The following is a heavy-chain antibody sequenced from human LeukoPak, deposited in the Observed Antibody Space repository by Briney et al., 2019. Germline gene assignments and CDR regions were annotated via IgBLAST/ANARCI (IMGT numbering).Heavy chain of an antibody. D-gene: IGHD7-27*01. V-gene: IGHV1-18*01. Sequence: EASVKVSCKASVYTFTSYDISWVRPAPGQGLEWMGWISEYNGNTNYAQKLQGRVTMTTDTSTSTAYMELRSVRSDDRAVYDCARQRGPGDNYFDYWGEGALVTVSS. CDR2: ISEYNGNT. CDR3: ARQRGPGDNYFDY. CDR1: VYTFTSYD. J-gene: IGHJ4*02.